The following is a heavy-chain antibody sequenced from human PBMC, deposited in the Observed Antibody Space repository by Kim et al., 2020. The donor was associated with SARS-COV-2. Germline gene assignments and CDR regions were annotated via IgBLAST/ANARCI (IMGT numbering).Heavy chain of an antibody. CDR2: GGRT. V-gene: IGHV3-53*01. CDR3: ARDLPPDY. J-gene: IGHJ4*02. Sequence: GGRTYYADSVKCRFTSSRDNTKNTLYLQMNSLRAEDTAVYYWARDLPPDYWGQGTLVTVSS.